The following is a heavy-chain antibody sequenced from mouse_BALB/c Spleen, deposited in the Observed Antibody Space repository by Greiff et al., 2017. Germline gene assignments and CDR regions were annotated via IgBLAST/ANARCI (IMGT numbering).Heavy chain of an antibody. CDR2: IDPASGNT. CDR1: GFTFSDYN. Sequence: EVQLQQSGAELVKPGASVKLSCTASGFTFSDYNMHWVNQRPEQGLEWIGRIDPASGNTKYDPKFQGQATITADTASNTAYLQLSSLTSEDTAVYYCTRYYRYGDAMDDWGQGTSVTVSS. J-gene: IGHJ4*01. CDR3: TRYYRYGDAMDD. D-gene: IGHD2-14*01. V-gene: IGHV14-3*02.